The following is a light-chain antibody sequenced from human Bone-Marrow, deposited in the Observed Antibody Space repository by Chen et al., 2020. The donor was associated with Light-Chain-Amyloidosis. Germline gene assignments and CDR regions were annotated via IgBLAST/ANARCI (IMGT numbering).Light chain of an antibody. CDR1: SGRIASNY. J-gene: IGLJ3*02. CDR2: EDN. CDR3: QSYDSSNLV. V-gene: IGLV6-57*02. Sequence: NFLLTQPHPLPASPPTTAPLSCTARSGRIASNYVQWYQQRPGSAPTTVIYEDNQRPSGVPDRFSGSIDSSTNSASLTISGLKTEDEADYYCQSYDSSNLVFGGGTKLTVL.